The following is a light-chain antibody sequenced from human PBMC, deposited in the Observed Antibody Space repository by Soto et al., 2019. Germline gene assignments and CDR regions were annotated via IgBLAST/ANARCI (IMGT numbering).Light chain of an antibody. CDR3: QQYRNWPPVT. CDR2: GAS. Sequence: EIVMTQSPATLSVSPGERATLSCRASQSVSSNLAWYQQKPGQAPRLLIYGASTRATGIPARFSGSGSGTELTLTISSLQSEDFAVYYCQQYRNWPPVTFGGGTKVEIK. V-gene: IGKV3-15*01. J-gene: IGKJ4*01. CDR1: QSVSSN.